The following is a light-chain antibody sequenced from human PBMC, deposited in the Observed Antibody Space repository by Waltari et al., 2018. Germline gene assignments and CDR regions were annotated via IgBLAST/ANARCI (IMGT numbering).Light chain of an antibody. CDR3: QKYGTLPAT. J-gene: IGKJ1*01. CDR1: QRISKY. CDR2: NAS. V-gene: IGKV3-20*01. Sequence: EIMLTQSPGTLSLSPGERATLSCRASQRISKYFAWYQQKLGQDPRLLIYNASVGATGIPDRFSGSGSGTDFSLTISRLEPEDFAVYYCQKYGTLPATFGQGTKVEIK.